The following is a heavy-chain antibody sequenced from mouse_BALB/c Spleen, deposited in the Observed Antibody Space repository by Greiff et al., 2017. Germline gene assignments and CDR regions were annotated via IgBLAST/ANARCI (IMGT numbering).Heavy chain of an antibody. CDR2: INPSSGYT. V-gene: IGHV1-4*01. CDR3: ARVWDRGYYFDY. D-gene: IGHD4-1*01. Sequence: VQLQESGAELARPGASVKMSCKASGYTFTSYTMHWVKQRPGQGLEWIGYINPSSGYTNYNQKFKDKATLTADKSSSTAYMQLSSLTSEDSAVYYCARVWDRGYYFDYWGQGTTRTVSS. CDR1: GYTFTSYT. J-gene: IGHJ2*01.